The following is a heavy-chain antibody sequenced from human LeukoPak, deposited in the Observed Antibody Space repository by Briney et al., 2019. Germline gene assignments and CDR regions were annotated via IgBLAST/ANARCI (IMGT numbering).Heavy chain of an antibody. V-gene: IGHV4-34*01. CDR2: INHSGST. CDR1: GGSFSGYY. J-gene: IGHJ4*02. CDR3: ARATSGSRDGYNWRFDY. D-gene: IGHD5-24*01. Sequence: PSETLSLTCAVYGGSFSGYYWSWIRQPPGEGLEWIGEINHSGSTNYNPSLKSRVTISVDTSKNQFSLKLSSVTAADTAVYYCARATSGSRDGYNWRFDYWGQGTLVTVSS.